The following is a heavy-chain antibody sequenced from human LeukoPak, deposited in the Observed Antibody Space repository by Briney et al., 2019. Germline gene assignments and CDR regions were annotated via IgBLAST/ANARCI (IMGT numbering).Heavy chain of an antibody. CDR3: ARDVYCSGGSCFASTPRFDY. J-gene: IGHJ4*02. D-gene: IGHD2-15*01. V-gene: IGHV3-7*01. CDR2: IKQDGSEK. Sequence: PGGSLRLSCAASGFTFSSYWMSWVRQAPGKGLEWVANIKQDGSEKYYVDSVKGRFTISRDNAKNSPYLQMNSLRAEDTAVYYYARDVYCSGGSCFASTPRFDYWGQGTLVTVSS. CDR1: GFTFSSYW.